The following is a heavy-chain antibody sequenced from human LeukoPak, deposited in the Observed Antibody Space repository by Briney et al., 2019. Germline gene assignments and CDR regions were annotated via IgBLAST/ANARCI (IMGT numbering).Heavy chain of an antibody. CDR2: ISSNGGST. CDR1: GFTFSSYA. V-gene: IGHV3-64*01. J-gene: IGHJ4*02. CDR3: ARGGLLWFGELSGY. D-gene: IGHD3-10*01. Sequence: GGSLRLSCAASGFTFSSYAMHWVRQAPGKGLEYVSVISSNGGSTYYANSVKGRFTISRDNSKNTLYLQMGSLRTEDMAVYYCARGGLLWFGELSGYWGQGTLVTVSS.